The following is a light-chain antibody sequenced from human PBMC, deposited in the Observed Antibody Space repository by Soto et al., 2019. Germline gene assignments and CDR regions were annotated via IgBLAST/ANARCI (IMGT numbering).Light chain of an antibody. V-gene: IGKV3-20*01. Sequence: VLTQSPGTLSLSTGERGTLSCRAGQTITTSSLAWYQQKPGQAPRLLIYGASNRASGTPDRFSGSGSGTDFTLTITRLEPEDFAVYYCQQYGTSPLTFGGGTKVDIK. CDR1: QTITTSS. CDR3: QQYGTSPLT. CDR2: GAS. J-gene: IGKJ4*01.